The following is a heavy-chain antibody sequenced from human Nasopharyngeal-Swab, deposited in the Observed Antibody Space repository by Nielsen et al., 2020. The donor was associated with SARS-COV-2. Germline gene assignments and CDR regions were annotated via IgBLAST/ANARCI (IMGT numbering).Heavy chain of an antibody. Sequence: GESLKISCAASGFSFSSYAMSWVRPAPGKGLELVSTISDDDGTTYYADSVKGRFTISTDNFKNTLFLQMNSLRAEDTALYYCAKARYPHSDVYYNYYFDVWGKGTTVTVSS. J-gene: IGHJ6*03. CDR1: GFSFSSYA. D-gene: IGHD1-14*01. V-gene: IGHV3-23*01. CDR3: AKARYPHSDVYYNYYFDV. CDR2: ISDDDGTT.